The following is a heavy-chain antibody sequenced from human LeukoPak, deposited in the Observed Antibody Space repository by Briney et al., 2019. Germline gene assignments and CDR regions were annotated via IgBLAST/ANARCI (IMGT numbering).Heavy chain of an antibody. D-gene: IGHD2/OR15-2a*01. V-gene: IGHV4-59*01. Sequence: SETLSLTCNVSGGSISSYHWSWIRQPPGKGLEWIGYIYYSGSSTYHPSLKSRVPISVEKSKNQFSLKLSSVTAADTAVIYCARVLMSYYYYYYMAVWGKGTPVTVSS. CDR1: GGSISSYH. CDR3: ARVLMSYYYYYYMAV. J-gene: IGHJ6*03. CDR2: IYYSGSS.